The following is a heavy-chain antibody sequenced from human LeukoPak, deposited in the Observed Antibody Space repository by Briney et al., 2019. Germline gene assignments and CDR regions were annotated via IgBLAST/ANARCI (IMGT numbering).Heavy chain of an antibody. CDR3: AKDQQVGAAAYYFDS. CDR2: IANDGKDK. J-gene: IGHJ4*02. Sequence: GGSLRLSCAASGFTFSRYGLRWVRQAPGKGLEWVTVIANDGKDKKYADSVKGRFTISRDNSKSTLYLQMNSLRAEDTGVYYCAKDQQVGAAAYYFDSWGQGTLVTVSS. CDR1: GFTFSRYG. V-gene: IGHV3-30*18. D-gene: IGHD2-2*01.